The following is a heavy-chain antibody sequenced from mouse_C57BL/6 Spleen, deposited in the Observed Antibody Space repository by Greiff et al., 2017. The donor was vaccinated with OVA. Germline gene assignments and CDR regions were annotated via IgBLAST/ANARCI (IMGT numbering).Heavy chain of an antibody. D-gene: IGHD2-3*01. CDR3: TRGRAIYDGYYCDY. CDR1: GYTFTSYW. CDR2: IYPGNSDT. V-gene: IGHV1-5*01. Sequence: VQLQQSGTVLARPGASVKMSCKPSGYTFTSYWMHWVNQRPGQGLEWIGAIYPGNSDTSYNQKFKGKAKLTAVTSASTAYMELSSLTNEDSAVYYCTRGRAIYDGYYCDYWGQGTTLTVSS. J-gene: IGHJ2*01.